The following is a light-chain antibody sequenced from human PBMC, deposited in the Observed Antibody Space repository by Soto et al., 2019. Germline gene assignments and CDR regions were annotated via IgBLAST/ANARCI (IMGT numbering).Light chain of an antibody. CDR2: DDY. J-gene: IGLJ3*02. CDR3: QVWGSGCDHPV. Sequence: SYELTQAPSLSVAPGQTARIACGENNIGLESVHWYQQKPGQAPVLVVYDDYVRPSGIPERFSGSNSANTATLTISGVEAGDEADYYCQVWGSGCDHPVFGGGTKVTVL. V-gene: IGLV3-21*02. CDR1: NIGLES.